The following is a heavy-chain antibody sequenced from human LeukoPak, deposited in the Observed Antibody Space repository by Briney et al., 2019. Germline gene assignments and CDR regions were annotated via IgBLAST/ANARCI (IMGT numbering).Heavy chain of an antibody. D-gene: IGHD6-19*01. V-gene: IGHV4-31*03. CDR1: GGSISSGGYY. Sequence: SETLSLTCTVSGGSISSGGYYWSWIRQHPGKGLEWIGYIYYSGSTNYNPSLKSRVTISVDTSKNQFSLKLSSVTAADTAIYYCARAVSGRFDYWGQGTLVTVSS. CDR3: ARAVSGRFDY. CDR2: IYYSGST. J-gene: IGHJ4*02.